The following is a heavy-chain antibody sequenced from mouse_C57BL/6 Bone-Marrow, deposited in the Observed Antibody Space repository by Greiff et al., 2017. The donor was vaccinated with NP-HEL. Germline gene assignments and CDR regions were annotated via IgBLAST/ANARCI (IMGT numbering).Heavy chain of an antibody. CDR3: ARGGGPVGFDY. D-gene: IGHD3-3*01. CDR1: GFTFSDYY. J-gene: IGHJ2*01. Sequence: EVKLVESEGGLVQPGSSMKLSCTASGFTFSDYYMAWVRQVPEKGLEWVANINYDGSSTYYLDSLKSRFIISRDNAENILYLQMSSLKSEDTATYYCARGGGPVGFDYWGQGTPLTVSS. CDR2: INYDGSST. V-gene: IGHV5-16*01.